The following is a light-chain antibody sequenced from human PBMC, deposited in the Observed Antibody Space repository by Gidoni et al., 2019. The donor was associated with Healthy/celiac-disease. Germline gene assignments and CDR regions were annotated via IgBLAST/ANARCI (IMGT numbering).Light chain of an antibody. J-gene: IGKJ2*01. CDR1: QSISSW. CDR3: QQYNSYPYP. CDR2: DAS. V-gene: IGKV1-5*01. Sequence: DIQMTQSPSTLSASVGDRVTITCRASQSISSWLAWYHQKPGKAPKLLFYDASSLESGVPSRFSGSGSGTDVTLTISSLQPDDFATYYCQQYNSYPYPFGQGTKLEIK.